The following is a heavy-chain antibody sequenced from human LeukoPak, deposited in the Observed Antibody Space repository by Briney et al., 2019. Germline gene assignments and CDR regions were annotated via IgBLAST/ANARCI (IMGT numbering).Heavy chain of an antibody. Sequence: GGSLRLSCTASGFTFASYEMNWVRQAPGKGLEWVSYIRTGGDTIYYADSVRGRFTISRDNAKNSLYLQMNSLRAEDTAIYYCVRGGYCSTNICYSLNAFDIWGQGATVTVSS. J-gene: IGHJ3*02. CDR1: GFTFASYE. CDR3: VRGGYCSTNICYSLNAFDI. V-gene: IGHV3-48*03. D-gene: IGHD2-2*01. CDR2: IRTGGDTI.